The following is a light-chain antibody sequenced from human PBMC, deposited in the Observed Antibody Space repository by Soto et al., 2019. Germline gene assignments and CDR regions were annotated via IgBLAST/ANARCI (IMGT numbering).Light chain of an antibody. CDR2: DAS. J-gene: IGKJ4*01. V-gene: IGKV1-33*01. CDR3: QQYENLPLT. CDR1: QDISNY. Sequence: DIQMTQSPYCLSASGGRTVTNTRQASQDISNYVNWYQKKAGQAPKVLIYDASNLETGVSSRFSGGGSGTDFTLTISSLQPEDIATYYCQQYENLPLTFGGGTQVDIK.